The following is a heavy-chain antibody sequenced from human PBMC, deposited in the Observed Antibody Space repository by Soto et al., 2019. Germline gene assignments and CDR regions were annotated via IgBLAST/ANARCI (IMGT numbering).Heavy chain of an antibody. J-gene: IGHJ3*02. CDR3: ARTAGGRVRGALDI. CDR2: IPNTENKK. D-gene: IGHD6-13*01. Sequence: DLEESGGGVVQPGTSLRLSCVASGFTFRSYGMHWVRQAPGKGLVWVAVIPNTENKKYYADSVKGRFTISRDNSQNTLFLQMDSLMSEDTAMYYCARTAGGRVRGALDIWGQGTMVTVS. V-gene: IGHV3-30-3*01. CDR1: GFTFRSYG.